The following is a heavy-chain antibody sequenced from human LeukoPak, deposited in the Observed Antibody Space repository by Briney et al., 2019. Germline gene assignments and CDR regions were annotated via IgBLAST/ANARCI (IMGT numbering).Heavy chain of an antibody. J-gene: IGHJ4*02. CDR3: ARGSGNYYFDY. Sequence: PGGSLRLSCAASGFTFSSHWMHWVRQVPGKGLVWVSRINGDGGGTTYADSVKGRFTISRDNTKNTLYLQMNSLRAEDTAVYYCARGSGNYYFDYWGQGTLVTVSS. V-gene: IGHV3-74*01. D-gene: IGHD6-19*01. CDR1: GFTFSSHW. CDR2: INGDGGGT.